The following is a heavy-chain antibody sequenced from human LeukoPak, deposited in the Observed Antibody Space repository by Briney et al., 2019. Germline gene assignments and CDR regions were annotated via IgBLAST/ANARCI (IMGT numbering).Heavy chain of an antibody. V-gene: IGHV3-23*01. Sequence: SGGSLRLSCAASGFTFSSYAMSWVRQAPGKGLEWVSAISGSGGSTYYADSVKGRFTISRDNSKNTLYLQMNSLRAEDTAVYYCAKDWPRYCSGGSCSGYWGQGTLVTVSS. CDR3: AKDWPRYCSGGSCSGY. CDR2: ISGSGGST. J-gene: IGHJ4*02. D-gene: IGHD2-15*01. CDR1: GFTFSSYA.